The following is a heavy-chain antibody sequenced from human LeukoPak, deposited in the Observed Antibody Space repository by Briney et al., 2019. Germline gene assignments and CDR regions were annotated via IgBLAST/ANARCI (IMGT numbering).Heavy chain of an antibody. CDR2: IYNSGST. J-gene: IGHJ4*02. D-gene: IGHD3-10*01. V-gene: IGHV4-59*08. CDR3: ARYGSGTYPRFDY. Sequence: PSETLSLTCTVSGGSISGYYWSWIRQSPGKGLEWIGYIYNSGSTNYNPSLQSRVTISVDTSKNQFSLTLSSVTAADTAVYYCARYGSGTYPRFDYWGQGTLVTVSS. CDR1: GGSISGYY.